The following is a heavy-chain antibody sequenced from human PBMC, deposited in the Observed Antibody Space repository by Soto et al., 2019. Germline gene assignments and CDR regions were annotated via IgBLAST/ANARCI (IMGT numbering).Heavy chain of an antibody. CDR1: GGSISSYY. D-gene: IGHD2-2*01. V-gene: IGHV4-59*01. J-gene: IGHJ5*02. CDR3: ARERTAAALGWCDP. Sequence: SETLSLTCTVSGGSISSYYWSWIRQPPGKGLEWLGYIYYSGSTNYNPSLKSRVTLSVDTSKNQFSLRLSSVTAADTAVYYGARERTAAALGWCDPWGQGTLVPVSS. CDR2: IYYSGST.